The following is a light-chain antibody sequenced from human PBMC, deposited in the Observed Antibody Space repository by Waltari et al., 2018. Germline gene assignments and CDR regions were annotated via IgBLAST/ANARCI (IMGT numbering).Light chain of an antibody. J-gene: IGLJ1*01. CDR1: SRDVGSYNL. V-gene: IGLV2-23*01. CDR2: EGS. Sequence: QSALTQPASVSGSPGQSITISCTGTSRDVGSYNLVSWYQQHPGKAPKLMIYEGSKRPSGVSNRFSGSKSGNTASLTISGLQAEDEADYYCCSYAGSSTLLYVFGTGTKVTVL. CDR3: CSYAGSSTLLYV.